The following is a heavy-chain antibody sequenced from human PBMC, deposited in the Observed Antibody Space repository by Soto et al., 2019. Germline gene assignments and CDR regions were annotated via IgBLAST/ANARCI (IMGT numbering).Heavy chain of an antibody. CDR2: ISPSGGST. Sequence: QVQLVQSGAEVKKPGASVKVSCKASGYTFTKYYLHWVRQAPGQGLEWMGVISPSGGSTTYAQKFQGRVTMTRDTSTSTVYMELSSLRSDDTAVYWYVRGVASGFLFDYWGQGTLVTVSS. D-gene: IGHD6-19*01. CDR1: GYTFTKYY. V-gene: IGHV1-46*01. CDR3: VRGVASGFLFDY. J-gene: IGHJ4*02.